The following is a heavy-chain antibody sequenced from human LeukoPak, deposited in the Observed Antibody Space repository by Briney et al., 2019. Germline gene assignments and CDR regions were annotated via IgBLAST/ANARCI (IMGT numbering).Heavy chain of an antibody. J-gene: IGHJ6*02. D-gene: IGHD5-24*01. CDR3: ARDLRKNGYNPYFYYGMDV. CDR2: ISYDGSNK. V-gene: IGHV3-30-3*01. CDR1: GFTFSSYA. Sequence: GGSLRLSCAASGFTFSSYAMHWVRQAPGKGLEWVAFISYDGSNKYYADSVKGRFTISRDNSKNTLYLQMNSLRAEDTAVYYCARDLRKNGYNPYFYYGMDVWGQGTTVTVSS.